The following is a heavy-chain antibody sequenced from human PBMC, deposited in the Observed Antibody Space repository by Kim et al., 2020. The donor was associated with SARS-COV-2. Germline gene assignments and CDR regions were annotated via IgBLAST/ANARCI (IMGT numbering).Heavy chain of an antibody. CDR2: ISSRSGTS. V-gene: IGHV3-48*04. Sequence: GGSLRLSCTASEFTFSTYSMNWVRQAPGKGLEWVSYISSRSGTSYYADSVKGRFTISRDNAKNSLYLQMNSLRAEDTAVYYCARSMFPYYFDFWGQGTLVTVSS. D-gene: IGHD3-10*02. CDR3: ARSMFPYYFDF. CDR1: EFTFSTYS. J-gene: IGHJ4*02.